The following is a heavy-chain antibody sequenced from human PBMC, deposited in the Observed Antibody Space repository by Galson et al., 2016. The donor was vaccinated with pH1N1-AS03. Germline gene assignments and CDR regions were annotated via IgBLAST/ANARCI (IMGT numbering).Heavy chain of an antibody. CDR1: GYPFTSYW. Sequence: QSGAEVKKPGESLRISCKGSGYPFTSYWINWVRQMPGKGLEWIGRIDPSDSDTRYNSSFQGQVTISADTSISTAYLQWNSLKASDTAIYYCARWSNDYGSYWGQGTLATVSS. CDR2: IDPSDSDT. D-gene: IGHD4-17*01. CDR3: ARWSNDYGSY. J-gene: IGHJ4*02. V-gene: IGHV5-10-1*04.